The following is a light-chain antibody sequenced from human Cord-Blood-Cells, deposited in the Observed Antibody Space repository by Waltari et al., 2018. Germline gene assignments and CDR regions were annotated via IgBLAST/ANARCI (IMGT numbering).Light chain of an antibody. Sequence: SYELTQPPSVSVSPGQTASITCSGDKLGAKYACWYQQKQGQSPVLVIYQDSKRPSGNPERFSGSNSGNTATLTISGTQAMDEADYYCQAWDSSTVVFGGGTKLTVL. CDR3: QAWDSSTVV. CDR1: KLGAKY. V-gene: IGLV3-1*01. J-gene: IGLJ2*01. CDR2: QDS.